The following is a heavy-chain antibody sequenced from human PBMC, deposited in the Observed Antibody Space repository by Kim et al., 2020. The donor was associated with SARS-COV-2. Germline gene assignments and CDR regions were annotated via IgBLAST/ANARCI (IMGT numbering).Heavy chain of an antibody. Sequence: SETLSLTCAVYGGSFSGYYWSWIRQPPGKGLEWIGEINHSGSTNYNPSLKSRVTISVDTSKNQFSLKLSSVTAADTAVYYCARGRLTYYYGSGSYYNGNNWFDPWGQGTLVTVSS. D-gene: IGHD3-10*01. CDR2: INHSGST. J-gene: IGHJ5*02. CDR3: ARGRLTYYYGSGSYYNGNNWFDP. CDR1: GGSFSGYY. V-gene: IGHV4-34*01.